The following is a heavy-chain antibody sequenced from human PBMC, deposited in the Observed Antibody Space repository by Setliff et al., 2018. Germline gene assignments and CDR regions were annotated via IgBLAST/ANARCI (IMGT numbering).Heavy chain of an antibody. J-gene: IGHJ4*02. CDR2: IHHSGKA. D-gene: IGHD1-1*01. CDR1: GFSISSGYY. CDR3: ARTGTYRYFDY. V-gene: IGHV4-38-2*01. Sequence: SETLSLTCAVSGFSISSGYYWGWIRQPPGKGLEWIVNIHHSGKAYYNPSLKSRVTMSVDTSKNHVSLRLTSVTAADTAVYYCARTGTYRYFDYWGQGALVTVSS.